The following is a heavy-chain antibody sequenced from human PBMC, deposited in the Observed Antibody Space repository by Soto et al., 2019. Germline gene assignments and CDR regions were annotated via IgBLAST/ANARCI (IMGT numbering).Heavy chain of an antibody. CDR2: INLRGGTT. CDR3: ARGPDDIDVPRWDY. D-gene: IGHD1-1*01. J-gene: IGHJ4*02. V-gene: IGHV1-46*02. Sequence: QVQLMQSGAEGRKPGASVRLSCETSGYNFNQYYIHWVRQAPGQGLEWMGIINLRGGTTEYAHKFRGRVTVTGDTSTRTAYMEVRSLRSADTAIYFCARGPDDIDVPRWDYWGQGTLVTVSS. CDR1: GYNFNQYY.